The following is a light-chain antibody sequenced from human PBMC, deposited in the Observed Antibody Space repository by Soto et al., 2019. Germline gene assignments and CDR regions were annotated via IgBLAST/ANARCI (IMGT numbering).Light chain of an antibody. V-gene: IGKV3-20*01. Sequence: EIVLTQSPGTLSLSPGERATLSCRASQSVRSNYLAWYQQKPGQAPRLLIYGASSRATGIPDRFSGSGSGTDFTLTINRLEPEDFAVYYCQQYSPSPMTFGQGTKVEIK. CDR3: QQYSPSPMT. CDR1: QSVRSNY. CDR2: GAS. J-gene: IGKJ1*01.